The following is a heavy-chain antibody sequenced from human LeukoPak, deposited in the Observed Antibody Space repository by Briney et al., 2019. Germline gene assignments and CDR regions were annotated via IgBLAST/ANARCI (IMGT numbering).Heavy chain of an antibody. V-gene: IGHV4-59*01. D-gene: IGHD6-13*01. CDR1: GGSISSYY. Sequence: SETLSLTCTVSGGSISSYYWSWIRQPPGKGLEWIGYIYYSGSTNYNPSLKSRVTISVDTSKNQFSLKLSSVTAADTAVYYCARGVDSSSWAPSFDYWGQGTLVTVSS. J-gene: IGHJ4*02. CDR2: IYYSGST. CDR3: ARGVDSSSWAPSFDY.